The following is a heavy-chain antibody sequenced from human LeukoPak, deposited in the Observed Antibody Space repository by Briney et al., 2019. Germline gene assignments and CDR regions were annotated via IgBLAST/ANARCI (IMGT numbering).Heavy chain of an antibody. V-gene: IGHV1-18*01. D-gene: IGHD3-3*01. Sequence: ASVKVSCKASGYTFTSYGISWVRQAPGQGLEWMGWISAYNGNTNYAQKLQGRVTMTTDTSTSTAYVELRSLRSDDTAVYYCARGTDYDFWSGYYKFGYWFDPWGQGTLVTVSS. CDR2: ISAYNGNT. J-gene: IGHJ5*02. CDR3: ARGTDYDFWSGYYKFGYWFDP. CDR1: GYTFTSYG.